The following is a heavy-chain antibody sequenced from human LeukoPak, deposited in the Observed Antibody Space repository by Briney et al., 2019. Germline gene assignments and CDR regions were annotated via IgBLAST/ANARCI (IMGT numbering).Heavy chain of an antibody. Sequence: SQTLSLTCALSGDSVSSNSAAWHWIRQSPSRGLEWLVWTYYRSKWYNDYAVSVKSRITINPNTSKNQFSLQLNSVTPEDTAVYYCARVNSSSWYPYYYYYMDVWGKGTTVTVSS. D-gene: IGHD6-13*01. J-gene: IGHJ6*03. V-gene: IGHV6-1*01. CDR1: GDSVSSNSAA. CDR2: TYYRSKWYN. CDR3: ARVNSSSWYPYYYYYMDV.